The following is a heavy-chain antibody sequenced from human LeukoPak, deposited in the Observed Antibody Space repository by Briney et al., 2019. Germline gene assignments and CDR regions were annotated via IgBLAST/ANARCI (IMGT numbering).Heavy chain of an antibody. CDR3: AKWRSSGSYYTPFDY. CDR1: GFTFSSYA. V-gene: IGHV3-23*01. J-gene: IGHJ4*02. D-gene: IGHD3-10*01. Sequence: GGSLRLSCAASGFTFSSYAMSWVRQAPGKGLEWVSAISGSGGSTYSAAPAKGRVTTSRDHTKNTLYLLMNSLRAEDTAVYYCAKWRSSGSYYTPFDYWGQGTLVTVSS. CDR2: ISGSGGST.